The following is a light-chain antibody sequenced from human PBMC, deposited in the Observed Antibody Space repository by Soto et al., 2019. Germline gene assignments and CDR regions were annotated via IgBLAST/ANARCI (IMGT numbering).Light chain of an antibody. J-gene: IGLJ2*01. CDR1: SSDVGGYNF. CDR3: SSYTNSGTLV. Sequence: QSALTQPASVSGSPGQSITISCTGTSSDVGGYNFVSWYQQHPGKAPKLMIYDVTNRPSGVSNRFSGSKSGNTASLAISGLQTEDEADYYCSSYTNSGTLVFGGGTKVTAL. V-gene: IGLV2-14*03. CDR2: DVT.